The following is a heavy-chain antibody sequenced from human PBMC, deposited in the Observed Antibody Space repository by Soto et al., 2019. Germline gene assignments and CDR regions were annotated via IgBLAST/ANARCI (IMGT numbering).Heavy chain of an antibody. CDR3: AKGVLSFHYGMEV. V-gene: IGHV3-23*01. D-gene: IGHD3-10*01. J-gene: IGHJ6*02. CDR2: ISSTAERTS. CDR1: GFTFNTYP. Sequence: GGSLRLSCATSGFTFNTYPMTWVRQAPGKGLEWVSSISSTAERTSSYADSVKGRFAISRDFSDNTVYLQMNNLRVDDTAVYFCAKGVLSFHYGMEVWGQGTTVTVSS.